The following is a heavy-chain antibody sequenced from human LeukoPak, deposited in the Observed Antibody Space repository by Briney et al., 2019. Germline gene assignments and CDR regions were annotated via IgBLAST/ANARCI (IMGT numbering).Heavy chain of an antibody. Sequence: GGSLRLSCAASGFTFSDYTIHWVRQAPGKGLEWVAVIWYDGSNKYYADSVKGRFTISRDNSKNTLYLQMNSLRAEDTAMYYCATNSGSPGGYWGQGTLVTISS. CDR2: IWYDGSNK. V-gene: IGHV3-33*01. J-gene: IGHJ4*02. D-gene: IGHD1-26*01. CDR1: GFTFSDYT. CDR3: ATNSGSPGGY.